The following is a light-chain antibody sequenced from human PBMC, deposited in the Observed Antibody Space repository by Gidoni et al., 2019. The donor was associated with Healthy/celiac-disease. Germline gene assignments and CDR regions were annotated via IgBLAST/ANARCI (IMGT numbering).Light chain of an antibody. CDR3: MQALQTPLT. J-gene: IGKJ1*01. V-gene: IGKV2-28*01. CDR1: QSLLHSNGYNY. CDR2: LGS. Sequence: DIVMTQSPLSLPVTPGEPASISCRSSQSLLHSNGYNYLDWYLQKPGQSPHLLIYLGSNRASGVPDRFSGSGSGTDFTLKISRVEAEDFGVYYCMQALQTPLTFGQGTKVEIK.